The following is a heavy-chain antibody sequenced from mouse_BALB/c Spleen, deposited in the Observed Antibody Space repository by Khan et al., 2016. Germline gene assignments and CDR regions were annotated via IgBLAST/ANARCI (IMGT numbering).Heavy chain of an antibody. V-gene: IGHV8-12*01. D-gene: IGHD2-1*01. J-gene: IGHJ4*01. CDR3: ARIYGNHLSYAMDY. Sequence: QVTLKESGPGILQPSQILSLTCSFSGFSLSTSVMGVSWIRQPSGKGLEWLAHIYWDDDKRHNPSLKSRLTISKDTSSNKVLPKITSVNTAATATYYCARIYGNHLSYAMDYWGQGASVTVSS. CDR1: GFSLSTSVMG. CDR2: IYWDDDK.